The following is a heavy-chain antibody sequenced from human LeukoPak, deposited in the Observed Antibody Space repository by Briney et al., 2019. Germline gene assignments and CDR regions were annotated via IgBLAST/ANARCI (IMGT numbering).Heavy chain of an antibody. Sequence: ASVKVSCKASGYTFTGYYMHWVRQAPGQGLEWMGWINPNSGGTNYAQKFQGRVTMTRDTSISTAYMELSRLRSDDTAVYYCARLRDSSGLIDYWGQGTLVTASS. J-gene: IGHJ4*02. CDR3: ARLRDSSGLIDY. D-gene: IGHD6-19*01. V-gene: IGHV1-2*02. CDR1: GYTFTGYY. CDR2: INPNSGGT.